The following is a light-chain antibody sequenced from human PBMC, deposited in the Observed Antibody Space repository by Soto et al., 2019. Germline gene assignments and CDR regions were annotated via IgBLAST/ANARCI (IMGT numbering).Light chain of an antibody. Sequence: EVVLTQSPATLSVSPGDRATLSCRASQSVSRNLAWYQQKPGQAPRLLIYGASTRATGVPARFSGSGSATEFTLSISSLQSEDVADYYCQQYGDWPPETFGQGTKLDI. V-gene: IGKV3-15*01. J-gene: IGKJ2*01. CDR3: QQYGDWPPET. CDR2: GAS. CDR1: QSVSRN.